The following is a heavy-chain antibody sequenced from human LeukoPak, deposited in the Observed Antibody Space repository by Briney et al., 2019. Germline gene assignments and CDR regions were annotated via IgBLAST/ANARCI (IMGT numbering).Heavy chain of an antibody. V-gene: IGHV1-2*02. D-gene: IGHD2-2*01. CDR1: GYTFTGYY. J-gene: IGHJ3*02. CDR3: ATVVGYQEAFDI. Sequence: GASVKVSCKASGYTFTGYYMHWVRQAPGQGLEWMGWINPNSGGTNYAQKFQGRVTMTRDTSISTAYMELSRLRSEDTAVYYCATVVGYQEAFDIWGQGTMVTVSS. CDR2: INPNSGGT.